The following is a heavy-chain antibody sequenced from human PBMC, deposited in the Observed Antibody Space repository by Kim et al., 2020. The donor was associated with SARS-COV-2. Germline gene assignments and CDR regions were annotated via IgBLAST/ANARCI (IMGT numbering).Heavy chain of an antibody. CDR2: INAGNGNT. J-gene: IGHJ4*02. CDR3: ARAAIYDSSGYYYVREPVYLDY. D-gene: IGHD3-22*01. V-gene: IGHV1-3*01. CDR1: GYTFTSYA. Sequence: ASVKVSCKASGYTFTSYAMHWVRQAPGQRLEWMGWINAGNGNTKYSQKFQGRVTITRDTSASTAYMELSSLRSEDTAVYYCARAAIYDSSGYYYVREPVYLDYWGQGTLVTVSS.